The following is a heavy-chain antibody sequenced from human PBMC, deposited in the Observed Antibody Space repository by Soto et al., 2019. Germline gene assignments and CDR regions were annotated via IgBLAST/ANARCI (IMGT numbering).Heavy chain of an antibody. V-gene: IGHV4-59*08. CDR3: ARHVSTVTTSWFDP. Sequence: SETLSLTCTVSGGSSSSYYWSWIRQPPGKGLEWIGYIYYSGSTNYNPSLKSRVTISVDTSKNQFSLKLSSVTAADTAVYYCARHVSTVTTSWFDPWGQGTLVTVSS. D-gene: IGHD4-17*01. CDR2: IYYSGST. J-gene: IGHJ5*02. CDR1: GGSSSSYY.